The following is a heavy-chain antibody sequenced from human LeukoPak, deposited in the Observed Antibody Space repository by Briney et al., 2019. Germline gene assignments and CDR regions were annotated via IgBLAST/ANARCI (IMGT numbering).Heavy chain of an antibody. CDR3: ARLRHYYGSGSYYIDY. V-gene: IGHV1-2*02. Sequence: ASVKVSCKASGYTFTVYYMHWVRQAPGQGLEWMGWINPNSGGTNYAQKLQGRVTMTTDTSTSTAYMELRSLRSDDTAVYYCARLRHYYGSGSYYIDYWGQGTLVTVSS. CDR1: GYTFTVYY. J-gene: IGHJ4*02. D-gene: IGHD3-10*01. CDR2: INPNSGGT.